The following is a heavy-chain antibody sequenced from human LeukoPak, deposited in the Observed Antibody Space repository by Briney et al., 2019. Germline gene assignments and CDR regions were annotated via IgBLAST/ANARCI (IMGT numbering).Heavy chain of an antibody. Sequence: PSETLSLTCTVSGGSISSGDYYWSWVRQPPGKGLEWIAYMYYSGSTYYNPSRKSRFTMSADTSKNQLSLKLSSVTAADTAVYYCARPYYYDSRIDPWGQGILVTVSS. D-gene: IGHD3-22*01. CDR3: ARPYYYDSRIDP. CDR2: MYYSGST. J-gene: IGHJ5*02. CDR1: GGSISSGDYY. V-gene: IGHV4-30-4*01.